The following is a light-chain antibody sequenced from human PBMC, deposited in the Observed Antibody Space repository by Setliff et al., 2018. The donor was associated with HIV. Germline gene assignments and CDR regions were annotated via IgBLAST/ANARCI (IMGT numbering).Light chain of an antibody. V-gene: IGLV2-23*03. CDR2: EGS. CDR1: SSDVGSYNL. J-gene: IGLJ2*01. CDR3: CSYVSSSTFPVL. Sequence: QSALTQPASVSGSPGQSITISCTGTSSDVGSYNLVSWHQQHPGKAPKLMIYEGSKRPSGVSNRFSASKSGNTASLTISGLQSEDEGDYYCCSYVSSSTFPVLFGGGTKVTVL.